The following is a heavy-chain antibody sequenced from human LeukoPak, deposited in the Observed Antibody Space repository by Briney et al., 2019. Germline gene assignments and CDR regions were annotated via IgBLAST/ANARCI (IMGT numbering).Heavy chain of an antibody. CDR1: GFTFSTYS. V-gene: IGHV3-48*02. D-gene: IGHD2-15*01. Sequence: PGGSLRLSCAASGFTFSTYSMNWVRQAPGKGLEWVSYISSSSTKYYADSVMGRFTISRDNAKNSLYLQMNSLRDEDTAAYYCARLVAYCSGGSCYPPYYYYGMDVWGQGTTVTVSS. J-gene: IGHJ6*02. CDR2: ISSSSTK. CDR3: ARLVAYCSGGSCYPPYYYYGMDV.